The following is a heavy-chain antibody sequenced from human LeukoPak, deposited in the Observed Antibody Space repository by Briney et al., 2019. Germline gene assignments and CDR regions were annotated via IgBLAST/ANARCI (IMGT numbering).Heavy chain of an antibody. V-gene: IGHV3-23*01. CDR2: SSERGGST. J-gene: IGHJ4*02. CDR3: ARRGVVIRGLLVIGYHQEAYHYDF. Sequence: GSLRLSCVVSGISLSNYAMTWVRQAPGKGLEWVSYSSERGGSTTYADSVKGRFTISRDTSLNTLYLQMNNLRAEDTAVYFCARRGVVIRGLLVIGYHQEAYHYDFWGQGVLVTVSS. D-gene: IGHD3-10*01. CDR1: GISLSNYA.